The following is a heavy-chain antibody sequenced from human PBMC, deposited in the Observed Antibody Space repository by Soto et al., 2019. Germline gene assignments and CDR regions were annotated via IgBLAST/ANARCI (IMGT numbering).Heavy chain of an antibody. D-gene: IGHD3-10*01. V-gene: IGHV1-2*02. CDR2: IGPASGDT. CDR1: GYTFTGHY. J-gene: IGHJ4*02. CDR3: GRGRSGQLVIFY. Sequence: ASVKVSCKASGYTFTGHYIHWVRQAPGQGPEWMGEIGPASGDTRYAQKFQGRVTMTRDTSITTVYMELNNLSPDDTAVYYCGRGRSGQLVIFYWGQGTPVTVSS.